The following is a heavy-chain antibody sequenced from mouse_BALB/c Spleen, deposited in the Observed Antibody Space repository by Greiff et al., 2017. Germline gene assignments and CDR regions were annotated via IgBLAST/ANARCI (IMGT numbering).Heavy chain of an antibody. J-gene: IGHJ3*01. D-gene: IGHD2-14*01. CDR3: AKHERYDWFAY. CDR2: ISNGGGSN. V-gene: IGHV5-12-2*01. Sequence: EVKLMESGGGLVQPGGSLKLSCAASGFTFSSYTMSWVRQTPEKRLEWVAYISNGGGSNYYPDTVKGRCTISRDNDKNTLYMQMSSMKSEDTSMYYCAKHERYDWFAYWGQGTLVTVSA. CDR1: GFTFSSYT.